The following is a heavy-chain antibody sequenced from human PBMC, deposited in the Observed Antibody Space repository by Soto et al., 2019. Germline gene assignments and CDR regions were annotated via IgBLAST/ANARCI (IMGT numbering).Heavy chain of an antibody. CDR3: VRVVAIPGYPDN. Sequence: SVKVSCKTSGATFSCYDITWARQSPGQGLEWMGGIVPTVDTSTYAQKFQGRVTITADKFTNTVYMELSSLRSDDTAVYYCVRVVAIPGYPDNWGQGTLVTVSS. J-gene: IGHJ4*02. CDR1: GATFSCYD. V-gene: IGHV1-69*06. CDR2: IVPTVDTS. D-gene: IGHD5-12*01.